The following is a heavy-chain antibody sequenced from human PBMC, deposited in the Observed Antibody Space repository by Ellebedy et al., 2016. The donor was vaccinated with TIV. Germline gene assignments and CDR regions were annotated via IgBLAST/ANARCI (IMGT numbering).Heavy chain of an antibody. CDR2: IGGYGETK. V-gene: IGHV3-23*01. J-gene: IGHJ6*02. CDR1: GFLFSDYA. CDR3: AKVSFWSFNDYYYAMDV. Sequence: GESLKIPCAAPGFLFSDYAMNWVRQAPGKRLEWVPGIGGYGETKIYADSVQGRFNVSRDNSKNTLYLQLNSLRVEDTAVYYCAKVSFWSFNDYYYAMDVWGQGTTVTVSS. D-gene: IGHD3-10*01.